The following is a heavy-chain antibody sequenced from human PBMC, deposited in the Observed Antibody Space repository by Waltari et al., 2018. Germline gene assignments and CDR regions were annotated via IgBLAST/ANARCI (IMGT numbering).Heavy chain of an antibody. D-gene: IGHD3-10*01. Sequence: QVRLQASGPGLLKPSETLSLTCTVSGASTETPYWSWIRQPPGGRLGWIGHVYWSGTSNYSPSRRSRVIISLDTSQNQFSLSLNSVTAADTAIYYCARLLYNHYAWFDHWSQGRLVTVSS. J-gene: IGHJ5*01. V-gene: IGHV4-59*11. CDR2: VYWSGTS. CDR1: GASTETPY. CDR3: ARLLYNHYAWFDH.